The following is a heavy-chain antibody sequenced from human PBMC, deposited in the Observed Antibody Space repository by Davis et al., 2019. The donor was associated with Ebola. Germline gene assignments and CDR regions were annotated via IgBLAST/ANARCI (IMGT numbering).Heavy chain of an antibody. CDR1: GGSISSSNW. D-gene: IGHD5-24*01. CDR3: ARSARWLQLGYYYYGMDV. CDR2: IYHSGST. Sequence: MPSETLSLTCAVSGGSISSSNWWSWVRQPPGKGLEWIGEIYHSGSTNYNPSLKSRVTISVGKSKNQFSLKLSSVTAADTAVYYCARSARWLQLGYYYYGMDVWGQGTTVTVSS. V-gene: IGHV4-4*02. J-gene: IGHJ6*02.